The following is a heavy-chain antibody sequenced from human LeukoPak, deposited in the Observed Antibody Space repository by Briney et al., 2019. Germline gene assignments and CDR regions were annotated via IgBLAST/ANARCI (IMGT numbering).Heavy chain of an antibody. J-gene: IGHJ4*02. CDR2: IYYSGST. D-gene: IGHD3-10*01. CDR3: ARQLLLWFGEPSAPFDY. CDR1: GGSISSSSYY. V-gene: IGHV4-39*01. Sequence: SETLSLTCTVSGGSISSSSYYWGWIRQPPGKGLEWIGSIYYSGSTYYNPSLKSRVTISVDTSKNQFSLKLSSVTAADTAVYYCARQLLLWFGEPSAPFDYWGQGTLVTVSS.